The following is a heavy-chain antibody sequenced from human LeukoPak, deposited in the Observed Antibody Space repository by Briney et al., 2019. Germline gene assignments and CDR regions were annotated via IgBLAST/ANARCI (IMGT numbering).Heavy chain of an antibody. CDR1: GFTFSSYA. V-gene: IGHV3-30-3*01. CDR2: ISYDGSNK. D-gene: IGHD2-8*02. J-gene: IGHJ5*02. CDR3: ARSTAEENWFDP. Sequence: GRSLRLSCAASGFTFSSYAMHWVRQAPGKGPEWVAVISYDGSNKYYADSVKGRFTISRDNSKNTLYLQMNSLRAEDTAVYYCARSTAEENWFDPRGQGTLVTVSS.